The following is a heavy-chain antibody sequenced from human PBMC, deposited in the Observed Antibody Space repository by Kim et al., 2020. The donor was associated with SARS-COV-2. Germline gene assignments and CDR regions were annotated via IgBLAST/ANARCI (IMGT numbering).Heavy chain of an antibody. V-gene: IGHV3-48*03. D-gene: IGHD7-27*01. CDR3: ARDYWGGYYYYGMDV. CDR2: ISSSGSTI. CDR1: GFTFSSYE. Sequence: GGSLRLSCAASGFTFSSYEMNWVRQAPGKGLEWVSYISSSGSTIYYADSVKGRFTISRDNAKNSLYLQMNSLRAEDTAVYYCARDYWGGYYYYGMDVWGQGTTVTVSS. J-gene: IGHJ6*02.